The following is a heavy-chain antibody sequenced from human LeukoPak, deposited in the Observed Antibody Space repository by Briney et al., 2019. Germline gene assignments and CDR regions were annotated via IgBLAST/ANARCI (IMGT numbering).Heavy chain of an antibody. CDR2: MKQDGSEK. Sequence: GGSLRLSCAASGFTFGTYWMSWVRQAPGKGLEWVANMKQDGSEKYYVDSVKGRFTISRDNAKNSLYLQMNSLRAEDTAVYYCARDPYYYDSRGYHHFDYWGQGTLVTVSS. J-gene: IGHJ4*02. CDR1: GFTFGTYW. V-gene: IGHV3-7*01. CDR3: ARDPYYYDSRGYHHFDY. D-gene: IGHD3-22*01.